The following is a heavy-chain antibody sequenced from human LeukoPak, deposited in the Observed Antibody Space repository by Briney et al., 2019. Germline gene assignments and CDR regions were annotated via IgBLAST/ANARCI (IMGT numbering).Heavy chain of an antibody. Sequence: GGSLRLSCAASGFTFSDHYMDWVRQAPGKGLEWVGRIRNKAKSYTTEYAASVKGRFTISRDDSKNSLYLQMNSLKTEDTAVYYCARVVAAVGSDYFDCWGQGTQVTVSS. V-gene: IGHV3-72*01. CDR3: ARVVAAVGSDYFDC. D-gene: IGHD6-13*01. CDR1: GFTFSDHY. J-gene: IGHJ4*02. CDR2: IRNKAKSYTT.